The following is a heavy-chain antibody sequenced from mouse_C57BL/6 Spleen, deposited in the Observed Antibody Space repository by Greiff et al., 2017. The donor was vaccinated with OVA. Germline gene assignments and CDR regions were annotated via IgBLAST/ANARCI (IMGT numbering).Heavy chain of an antibody. CDR3: ASTTRGYYAMDY. V-gene: IGHV1-18*01. CDR1: GYTFTDYN. J-gene: IGHJ4*01. CDR2: INPNNGGT. D-gene: IGHD1-1*01. Sequence: EVQLQQSGPELVKPGASVKIPCKASGYTFTDYNMDWVKQSHGKSLEWIGDINPNNGGTIYNQKFKGKATLTVDKSSSTAYMELRSLTSEDTAVYYCASTTRGYYAMDYWGQGTSVTVSS.